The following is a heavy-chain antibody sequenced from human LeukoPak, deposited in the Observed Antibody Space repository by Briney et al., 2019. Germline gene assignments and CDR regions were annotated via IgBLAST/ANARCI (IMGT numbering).Heavy chain of an antibody. J-gene: IGHJ4*02. CDR1: GFTFSNFW. Sequence: GGSLRLSCAASGFTFSNFWLHWVRQAPGKGLEWVSRITSDGSNINYADSVQGRFTISRDNAKNTLYLQMNSLRAEDTAVYYCARGGHSSFDYWGRGALVTVSS. V-gene: IGHV3-74*01. D-gene: IGHD3-16*01. CDR2: ITSDGSNI. CDR3: ARGGHSSFDY.